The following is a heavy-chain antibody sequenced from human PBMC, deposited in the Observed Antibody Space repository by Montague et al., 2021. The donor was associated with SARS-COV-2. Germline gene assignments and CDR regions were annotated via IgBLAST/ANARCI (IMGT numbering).Heavy chain of an antibody. V-gene: IGHV2-70*01. D-gene: IGHD6-13*01. J-gene: IGHJ4*02. CDR2: IDWEXYK. CDR3: ARIFDSSWPTFDY. Sequence: PALVKPTQTLTLTCTFSGFSLSTSGMCVSWIRQPPGKALEWLALIDWEXYKYYSTSLKTRLTISKDTSKNQVVLTMTNMDPVDTATYYCARIFDSSWPTFDYWGQGTLVTVSS. CDR1: GFSLSTSGMC.